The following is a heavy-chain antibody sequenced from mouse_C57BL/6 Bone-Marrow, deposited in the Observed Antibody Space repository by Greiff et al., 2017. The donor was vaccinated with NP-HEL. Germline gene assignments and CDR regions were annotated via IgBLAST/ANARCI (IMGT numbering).Heavy chain of an antibody. CDR3: ARGYGRGDV. Sequence: EVKLMESGGGLVKPGGSLKLSCAASGFTFSSYAMSWVRQTPEKRLEWVATISDGGSYTYYPDNVKGRFTISRDNAKNNLYLQMSHLKSEDTAMYYCARGYGRGDVWGTGTTVTVSS. J-gene: IGHJ1*03. CDR2: ISDGGSYT. V-gene: IGHV5-4*03. D-gene: IGHD1-1*01. CDR1: GFTFSSYA.